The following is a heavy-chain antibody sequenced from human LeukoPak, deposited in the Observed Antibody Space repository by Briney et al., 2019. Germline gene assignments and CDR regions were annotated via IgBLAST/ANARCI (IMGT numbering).Heavy chain of an antibody. J-gene: IGHJ4*02. CDR2: ISSSGSTI. CDR3: ATVTHGGRFDY. Sequence: GGSLRLSCAASGFTFSSYEMNWVRQAPGKGLGWVSYISSSGSTIYYADSVKGRFTISRDNAKNSLYLQMNSLRAEDTAVYYCATVTHGGRFDYWGQGTLVTVSS. V-gene: IGHV3-48*03. CDR1: GFTFSSYE. D-gene: IGHD4-17*01.